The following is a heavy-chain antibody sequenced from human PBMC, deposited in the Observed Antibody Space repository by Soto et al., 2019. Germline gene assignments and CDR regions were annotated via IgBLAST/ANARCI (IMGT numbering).Heavy chain of an antibody. CDR1: GFTFSNYA. J-gene: IGHJ5*02. CDR3: VKRYNWTTHDL. D-gene: IGHD1-20*01. Sequence: PGGSLRLSCAASGFTFSNYAMTWVRQAPGKGLEWVSDITGSGDTTYYADSVKGRFTISRDNSKRTLFLQMSSLRVEDTAIYYCVKRYNWTTHDLWGQGTLVTVSS. CDR2: ITGSGDTT. V-gene: IGHV3-23*01.